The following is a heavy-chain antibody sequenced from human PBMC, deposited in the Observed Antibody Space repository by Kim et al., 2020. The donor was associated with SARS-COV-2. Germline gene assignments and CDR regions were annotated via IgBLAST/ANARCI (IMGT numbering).Heavy chain of an antibody. D-gene: IGHD1-26*01. CDR3: AREVGATSHGMDV. CDR2: ISYDGSNK. Sequence: GGSLRLSCAASGFTFSSYAMHWVRQAPGKGLEWVAVISYDGSNKYYADSVKGRFTISRDNSKNTLYLQMNSLRAEDTAVYYCAREVGATSHGMDVWGQGT. J-gene: IGHJ6*02. V-gene: IGHV3-30*04. CDR1: GFTFSSYA.